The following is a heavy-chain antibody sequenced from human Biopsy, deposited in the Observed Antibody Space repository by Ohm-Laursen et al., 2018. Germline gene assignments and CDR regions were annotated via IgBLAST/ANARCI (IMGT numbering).Heavy chain of an antibody. J-gene: IGHJ4*02. CDR2: ISVKAGNT. CDR3: AREGTSVTFFGKISDYCFDF. D-gene: IGHD3-3*01. Sequence: ASVKVSCKASGYTFTNYAINWVRQAPGQGLEWLGWISVKAGNTNYTQKLQGRVTMTTDTSTNTAYMELRSLRSDDTALYYCAREGTSVTFFGKISDYCFDFWGPGTVVTVSS. V-gene: IGHV1-18*01. CDR1: GYTFTNYA.